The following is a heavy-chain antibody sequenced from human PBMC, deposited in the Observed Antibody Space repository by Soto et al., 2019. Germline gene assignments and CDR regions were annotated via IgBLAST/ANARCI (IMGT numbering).Heavy chain of an antibody. CDR1: GGSISSYY. Sequence: QVQLQESGPGLVKPSETLSLTCTVSGGSISSYYWSWIRQPPGKGLEWIGYIYYSGSTSYNPSLKTRVNISVETYKNQFSLKLSSVTAADTAGYYCARRYGSAFDFWGQGTMVTVSS. D-gene: IGHD4-17*01. CDR3: ARRYGSAFDF. J-gene: IGHJ3*01. V-gene: IGHV4-59*01. CDR2: IYYSGST.